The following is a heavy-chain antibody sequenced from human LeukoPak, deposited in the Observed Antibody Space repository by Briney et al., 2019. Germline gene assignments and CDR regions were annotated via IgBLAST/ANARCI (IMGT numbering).Heavy chain of an antibody. V-gene: IGHV4-34*01. Sequence: PSETLSLTCAVYGGSFSGYYWSWIRQPPGKGLEWIGEINHSGSTNYNPSLKSRVTISVDTSKNQFSLKLSSVTAADTAVYYCARDKDGSWYSPFDYWGQGTLVTVSS. J-gene: IGHJ4*02. CDR3: ARDKDGSWYSPFDY. CDR2: INHSGST. CDR1: GGSFSGYY. D-gene: IGHD6-13*01.